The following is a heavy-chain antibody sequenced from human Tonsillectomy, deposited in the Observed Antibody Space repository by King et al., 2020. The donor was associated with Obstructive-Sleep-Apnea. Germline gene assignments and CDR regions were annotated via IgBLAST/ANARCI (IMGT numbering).Heavy chain of an antibody. D-gene: IGHD2-2*01. V-gene: IGHV3-15*01. CDR2: IKSKTDGGTT. CDR1: GFTFSNAW. CDR3: TTDGCSSTSCYDNWFDP. J-gene: IGHJ5*02. Sequence: DVQLVESGGGLVKPGGSLRLSCAASGFTFSNAWMIWVRQAPGKGLEWVGRIKSKTDGGTTDYAAPVKGRFIILRDDSKNTLYLQMNSLKTEDTAVYYCTTDGCSSTSCYDNWFDPWGQGTLVTVSS.